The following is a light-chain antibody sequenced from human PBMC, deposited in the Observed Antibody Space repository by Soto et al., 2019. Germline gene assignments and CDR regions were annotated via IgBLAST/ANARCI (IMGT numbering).Light chain of an antibody. CDR3: QQSFNAPYT. CDR2: EAS. CDR1: RTTSRY. V-gene: IGKV1-39*01. Sequence: DIQMTQSPSSLSPSVGDRVTITCRASRTTSRYLNWYQQKPGEAPKLLIYEASTLQSGVPSRCSASGFGTDFSLTISSLQTEDFATYYCQQSFNAPYTFSQGTKVEIK. J-gene: IGKJ2*01.